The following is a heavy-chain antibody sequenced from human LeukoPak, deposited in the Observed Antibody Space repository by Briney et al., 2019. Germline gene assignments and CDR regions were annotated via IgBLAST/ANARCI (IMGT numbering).Heavy chain of an antibody. CDR1: GGTFSSYA. CDR2: IIPIFGTA. CDR3: ARVRVAYYYDSSGYFDY. Sequence: SVKVSCKASGGTFSSYAISWVRQAPGQGLEWMGGIIPIFGTANYAQKFQGRVTITADESTSTAYMELSSLRSEDTAVYYCARVRVAYYYDSSGYFDYWGQGTLVTVSS. J-gene: IGHJ4*02. V-gene: IGHV1-69*13. D-gene: IGHD3-22*01.